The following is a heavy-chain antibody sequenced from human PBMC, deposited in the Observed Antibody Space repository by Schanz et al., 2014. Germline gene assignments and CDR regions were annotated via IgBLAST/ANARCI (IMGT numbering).Heavy chain of an antibody. J-gene: IGHJ4*02. Sequence: QVQLVQSGAEVKKPGSSVKVSCKASGYTFSSYGITWVRQAPGQGLEWMGRIIPIHGIVNYAQRFQDRVRITADKSTSTAYMELSSLRYEDTAVYFCARDQSPYTNSSDVRYFDYWGQGTLVTVSS. V-gene: IGHV1-69*04. CDR3: ARDQSPYTNSSDVRYFDY. CDR2: IIPIHGIV. D-gene: IGHD6-6*01. CDR1: GYTFSSYG.